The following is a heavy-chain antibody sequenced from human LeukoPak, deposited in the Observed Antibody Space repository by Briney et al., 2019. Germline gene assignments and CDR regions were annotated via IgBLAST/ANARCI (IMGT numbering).Heavy chain of an antibody. CDR1: GFTFSSYS. CDR2: ISSSSSTI. D-gene: IGHD1-26*01. V-gene: IGHV3-48*01. CDR3: AREEVGATLDY. Sequence: GSLRLSCAASGFTFSSYSMNWVRQAPGKGLEWVSYISSSSSTIYYADSVKGRFTISRDNAKNSLYLQMNSLRAEDTAVYYCAREEVGATLDYWGQGTLVTVSS. J-gene: IGHJ4*02.